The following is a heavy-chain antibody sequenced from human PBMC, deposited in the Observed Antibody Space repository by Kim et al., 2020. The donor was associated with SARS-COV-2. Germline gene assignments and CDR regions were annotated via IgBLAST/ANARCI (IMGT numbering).Heavy chain of an antibody. CDR3: ARGSSTSLGFDP. D-gene: IGHD2-2*01. Sequence: GYAQKFQGRVTMTRNTSISTAYMELSSLRSEDTAVYYCARGSSTSLGFDPWGQGTLVTVSS. V-gene: IGHV1-8*01. J-gene: IGHJ5*02.